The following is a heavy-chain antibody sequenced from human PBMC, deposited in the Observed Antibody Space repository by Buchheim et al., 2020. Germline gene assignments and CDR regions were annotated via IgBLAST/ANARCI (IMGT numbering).Heavy chain of an antibody. D-gene: IGHD2-2*02. Sequence: EVQLVESGGGLVQPGGSLRLSCAASGFTFSRYWMHWVRQVPGKGLVWVSRISSDGSGITYADSVKGRFTISRDNAKNTLYLQMNSLRAEDTAVYYSARDGGYWSGTNYYSVGFFQHWGQGTL. CDR3: ARDGGYWSGTNYYSVGFFQH. J-gene: IGHJ1*01. CDR1: GFTFSRYW. V-gene: IGHV3-74*01. CDR2: ISSDGSGI.